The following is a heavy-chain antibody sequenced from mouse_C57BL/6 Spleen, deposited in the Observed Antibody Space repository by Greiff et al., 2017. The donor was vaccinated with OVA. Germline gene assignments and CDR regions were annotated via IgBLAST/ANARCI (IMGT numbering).Heavy chain of an antibody. CDR2: IWSGGST. CDR1: GFSLTSYG. Sequence: VKLVESGPGLVQPSQSLSITCTVSGFSLTSYGVHWVRQSPGKGLEWLGVIWSGGSTDYNAAFISRLSISKDNSKSQVFFKMNSLQADDTAIYYCARTGTSAWYFDVWGTGTTVTVSS. V-gene: IGHV2-2*01. D-gene: IGHD4-1*01. CDR3: ARTGTSAWYFDV. J-gene: IGHJ1*03.